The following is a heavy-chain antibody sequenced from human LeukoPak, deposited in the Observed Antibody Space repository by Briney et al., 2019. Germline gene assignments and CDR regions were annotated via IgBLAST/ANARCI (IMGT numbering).Heavy chain of an antibody. CDR3: TRVAVPGTVDY. V-gene: IGHV4-38-2*01. CDR2: IYHSEST. Sequence: SETLSLTCAVSGYFISSGYYWGWIRQPPGKGPEWIGSIYHSESTYYNPSLKSRVTISVDTSKNQFSLKLTSVTATDTAVYYCTRVAVPGTVDYWGQGTLVTVSS. J-gene: IGHJ4*02. CDR1: GYFISSGYY. D-gene: IGHD6-19*01.